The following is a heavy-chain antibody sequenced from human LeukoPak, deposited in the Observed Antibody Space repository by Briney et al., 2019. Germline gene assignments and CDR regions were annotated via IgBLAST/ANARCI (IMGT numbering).Heavy chain of an antibody. D-gene: IGHD6-13*01. CDR1: GFTFSSYA. Sequence: GGSLRLSCAASGFTFSSYAMHWVRQAPGKGLEYVSAISSNGGNTYYANSVKGRFTISRDNSKNTLYLQMGSLRAEDMAVYYCARAPGNWYSLFDYWGQGTLVTVSS. CDR2: ISSNGGNT. J-gene: IGHJ4*02. V-gene: IGHV3-64*01. CDR3: ARAPGNWYSLFDY.